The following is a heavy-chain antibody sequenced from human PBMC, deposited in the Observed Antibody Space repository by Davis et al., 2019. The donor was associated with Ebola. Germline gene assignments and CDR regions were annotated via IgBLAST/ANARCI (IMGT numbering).Heavy chain of an antibody. V-gene: IGHV3-33*06. CDR2: IWYDGSNK. CDR3: AKEMLVGGSYYGAVDV. CDR1: GFDFSSYW. Sequence: GESLKISCAASGFDFSSYWMSWVRQAPGKGLEWVAVIWYDGSNKYYADSVKGRFTISRDNSKNTLYLQMNSLRGEDTAIYYCAKEMLVGGSYYGAVDVWGPGTTVTVS. J-gene: IGHJ6*02. D-gene: IGHD1-26*01.